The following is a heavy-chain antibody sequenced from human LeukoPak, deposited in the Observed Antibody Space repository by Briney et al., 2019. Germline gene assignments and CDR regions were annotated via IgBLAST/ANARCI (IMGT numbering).Heavy chain of an antibody. Sequence: GGSLRLSCAASGFNFSTYSMNWVRQAPGKGLEWVSLINWDGSLIYYGDSVRGRFTISRDNSKNSLFLQMHSLRAEDSAFYYCARDMTAHSSAVSGVPGDYWGQGTLVTVSS. D-gene: IGHD2-21*02. CDR1: GFNFSTYS. V-gene: IGHV3-43D*03. CDR2: INWDGSLI. CDR3: ARDMTAHSSAVSGVPGDY. J-gene: IGHJ4*02.